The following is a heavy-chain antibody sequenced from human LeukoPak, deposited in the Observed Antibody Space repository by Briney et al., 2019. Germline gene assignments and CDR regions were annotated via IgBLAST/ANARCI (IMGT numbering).Heavy chain of an antibody. D-gene: IGHD3-9*01. CDR3: ARDPRYLGPFDY. CDR1: GFTFSDYY. V-gene: IGHV3-11*06. CDR2: ISSRTSDT. Sequence: GGSLRLSCAASGFTFSDYYMSWIRQAPGKGLEWVSYISSRTSDTNSVDSVKGRFTISRDNAKNSLYLHMNSLRAEDTAVYYCARDPRYLGPFDYWGQGTLVTVSS. J-gene: IGHJ4*02.